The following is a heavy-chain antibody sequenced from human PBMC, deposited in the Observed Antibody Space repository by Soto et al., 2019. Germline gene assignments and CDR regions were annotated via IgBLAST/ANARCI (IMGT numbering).Heavy chain of an antibody. Sequence: GGSLRLSCAASGFPFNDYYMTWFRQAPGKGLEWVSCISTTGSYTNYADSVKGRFTISRDNAESSLYLQMNYVRDEDTAVYYCMTDFQAFWGQGTLVTVSS. J-gene: IGHJ4*02. CDR1: GFPFNDYY. CDR2: ISTTGSYT. V-gene: IGHV3-11*06. CDR3: MTDFQAF.